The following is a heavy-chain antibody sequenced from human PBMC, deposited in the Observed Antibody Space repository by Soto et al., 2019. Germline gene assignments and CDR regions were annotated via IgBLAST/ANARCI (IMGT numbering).Heavy chain of an antibody. D-gene: IGHD3-10*01. Sequence: QVTLKESGPVLVKPTETLTLTCTVSGFSLSNARMGVSWIRQPPGKALEWLAHIFSNDEKSYSTSLKSRLNISKDTSKSQVVLTMTNMDPVDTATYYCARISNYYAYYFDYWGQGTLVTVSS. CDR1: GFSLSNARMG. CDR2: IFSNDEK. CDR3: ARISNYYAYYFDY. V-gene: IGHV2-26*01. J-gene: IGHJ4*02.